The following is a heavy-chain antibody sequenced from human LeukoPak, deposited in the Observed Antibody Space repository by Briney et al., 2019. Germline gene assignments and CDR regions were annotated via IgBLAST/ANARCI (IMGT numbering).Heavy chain of an antibody. CDR3: ARALYYYDSSGPIDY. CDR2: INHSGGT. CDR1: GGSFSGYY. D-gene: IGHD3-22*01. V-gene: IGHV4-34*01. J-gene: IGHJ4*02. Sequence: SEALSLTCAVYGGSFSGYYWSWIRQPPGKGLEWIGEINHSGGTNYNPSLKSRVTISVDTSKNQFSLKLSSVTAADTAVYYCARALYYYDSSGPIDYWGQGTLVTVSS.